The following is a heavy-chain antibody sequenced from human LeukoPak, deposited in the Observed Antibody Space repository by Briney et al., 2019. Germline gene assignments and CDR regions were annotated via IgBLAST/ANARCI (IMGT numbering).Heavy chain of an antibody. D-gene: IGHD3-10*01. V-gene: IGHV1-2*02. J-gene: IGHJ4*02. Sequence: ASVKVSCKASGHTFTVYNMHWGRQAPGQGREWRGWINTNSGGTNYAQKFQGRVTMTRDASISTAYIELSRLRSDDTAVYYCARDHYGSGRFDYWGQGTLVTVSS. CDR1: GHTFTVYN. CDR2: INTNSGGT. CDR3: ARDHYGSGRFDY.